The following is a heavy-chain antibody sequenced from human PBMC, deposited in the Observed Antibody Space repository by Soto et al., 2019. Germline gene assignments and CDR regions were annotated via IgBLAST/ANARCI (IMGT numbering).Heavy chain of an antibody. CDR1: GGSISSSHW. CDR3: ASSGGGEDY. V-gene: IGHV4-4*02. D-gene: IGHD3-16*01. J-gene: IGHJ4*02. Sequence: QVQLQESGPGLVKPSGTLSLSCAVSGGSISSSHWWTWVRQPPGKGLEWIGEIYHSGSTNYNPSLKSRVTISVDTARNQFSLNLSSVTAADTAVYYCASSGGGEDYWGQGILVTVSS. CDR2: IYHSGST.